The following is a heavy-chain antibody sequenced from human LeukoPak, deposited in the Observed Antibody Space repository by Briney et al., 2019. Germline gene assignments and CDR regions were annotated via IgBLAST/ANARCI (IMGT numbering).Heavy chain of an antibody. D-gene: IGHD4-11*01. CDR1: GFTFSSYW. CDR2: IKQDGSEK. J-gene: IGHJ3*02. CDR3: ARNFLDYSNGTGAFDI. Sequence: PGGSLRLSCAASGFTFSSYWMSWVRQAPGKGLEWVANIKQDGSEKYYVDSVKGRFTISRDNAKNSLYLQMNSLRAEDTAVYYCARNFLDYSNGTGAFDIWGQGTMVTVSS. V-gene: IGHV3-7*01.